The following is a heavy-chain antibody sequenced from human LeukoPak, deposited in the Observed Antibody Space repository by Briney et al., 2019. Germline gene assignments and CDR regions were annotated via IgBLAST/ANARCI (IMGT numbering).Heavy chain of an antibody. J-gene: IGHJ4*02. V-gene: IGHV1-69*04. CDR3: DSSRRGQSSGSDY. D-gene: IGHD3-3*01. CDR1: GGTFSSYA. CDR2: IIPILGIA. Sequence: ASVKVSCKASGGTFSSYAISWVRQAPGQGLEWMGRIIPILGIANYAQKFQGRVTITADKSTSTAYMELSSLRSEDTAVYYCDSSRRGQSSGSDYWGQGTLVTVYS.